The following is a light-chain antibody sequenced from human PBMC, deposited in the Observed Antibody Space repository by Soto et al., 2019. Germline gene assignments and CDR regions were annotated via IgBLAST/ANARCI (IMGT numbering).Light chain of an antibody. CDR2: AAS. Sequence: DIQMTQSPSSLSASVGDRVTITWRASQGISNDLDWFQQKPGKAPKSLIYAASSLHSGVPSKFSGSGSGTDFTLTINSLQPEDFGTYYCLQYNVYPRTFGQGTRVDIK. CDR1: QGISND. CDR3: LQYNVYPRT. V-gene: IGKV1-16*02. J-gene: IGKJ1*01.